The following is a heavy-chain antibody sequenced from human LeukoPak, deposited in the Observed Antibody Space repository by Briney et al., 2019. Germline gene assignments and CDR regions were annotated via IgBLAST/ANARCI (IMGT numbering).Heavy chain of an antibody. CDR1: GGSISSSSYY. Sequence: SETLSLTCTVSGGSISSSSYYWGWIRQPPGKGLEWIGSTYYSGSTYYNPSPKSRVTISVDTSKNQFSLKLSSVTAADTAVYYCARDHEGSSSSWGQGTLVTVSS. V-gene: IGHV4-39*07. CDR2: TYYSGST. D-gene: IGHD6-13*01. J-gene: IGHJ5*02. CDR3: ARDHEGSSSS.